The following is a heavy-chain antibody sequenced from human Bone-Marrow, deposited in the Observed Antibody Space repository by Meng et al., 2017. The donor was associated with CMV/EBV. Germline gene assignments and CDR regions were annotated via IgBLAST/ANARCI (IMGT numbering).Heavy chain of an antibody. CDR1: GGSISSSNW. Sequence: SETLSLTCAVSGGSISSSNWWSWVRQPPGKGLEWIGEIYHSGSTNYNPSLKSRVTISVDKSKNQFSLKLSSVTAADTAVYYCARGFGVVPAAIRGWFDPWGQTSLATVSS. V-gene: IGHV4-4*02. CDR2: IYHSGST. CDR3: ARGFGVVPAAIRGWFDP. D-gene: IGHD2-2*01. J-gene: IGHJ5*02.